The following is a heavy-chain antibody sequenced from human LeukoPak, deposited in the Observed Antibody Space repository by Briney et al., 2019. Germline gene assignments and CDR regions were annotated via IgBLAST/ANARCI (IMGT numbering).Heavy chain of an antibody. Sequence: GGSLRLSCAASGFTFSSYAMSWVRQAPGKGLEWVSSISGSGGSTYYADSVKGRFTISRDNSKNTLYLQMNRLSAEDTAVFYCAKSRYEFWSGYYHYYNIDVWGQGTTVTVSS. V-gene: IGHV3-23*01. D-gene: IGHD3-3*01. CDR1: GFTFSSYA. CDR2: ISGSGGST. CDR3: AKSRYEFWSGYYHYYNIDV. J-gene: IGHJ6*02.